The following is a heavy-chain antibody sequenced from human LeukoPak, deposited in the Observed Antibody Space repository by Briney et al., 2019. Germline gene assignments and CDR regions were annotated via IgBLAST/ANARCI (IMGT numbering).Heavy chain of an antibody. D-gene: IGHD3-22*01. J-gene: IGHJ4*02. CDR1: GFTFSSYG. V-gene: IGHV3-30*18. Sequence: PGGSLRLSCAASGFTFSSYGMHWVRQAPGKGLEWVAVISYDGSNKYYADSVKGRFTISRDNSKNTLYLQMNSLRAEDTAVYYCAKDWNDSSGYYLDYWGQGTLVTVSS. CDR3: AKDWNDSSGYYLDY. CDR2: ISYDGSNK.